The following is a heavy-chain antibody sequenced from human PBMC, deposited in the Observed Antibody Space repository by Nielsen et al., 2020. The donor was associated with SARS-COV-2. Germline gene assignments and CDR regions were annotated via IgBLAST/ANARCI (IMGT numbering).Heavy chain of an antibody. CDR1: GYNFTSYW. J-gene: IGHJ2*01. V-gene: IGHV5-51*01. Sequence: GGSLRLSCKGSGYNFTSYWIGWVRQMPGKGLEWMGIIYPGDSDARYSPSFQGQVTISADKSISTAYLQWSSLKASDTAMYYCARRLGDDAYGDWYFDLWGRGTLVTVSS. D-gene: IGHD3-16*01. CDR3: ARRLGDDAYGDWYFDL. CDR2: IYPGDSDA.